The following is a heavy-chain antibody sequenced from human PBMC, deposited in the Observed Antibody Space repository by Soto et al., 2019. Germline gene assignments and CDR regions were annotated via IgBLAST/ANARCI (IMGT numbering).Heavy chain of an antibody. J-gene: IGHJ4*02. CDR1: GGTNSSYA. D-gene: IGHD3-22*01. Sequence: SVKLSCKASGGTNSSYAISWVRQAPEQGLEWMGGIIPIFGTANYAQKFQGRVTITADESTSTAYMELSSLRSEDTAVYYCARTVYTYYYDSSGYYCAYYFDYWGQGTLVTVSS. CDR2: IIPIFGTA. V-gene: IGHV1-69*13. CDR3: ARTVYTYYYDSSGYYCAYYFDY.